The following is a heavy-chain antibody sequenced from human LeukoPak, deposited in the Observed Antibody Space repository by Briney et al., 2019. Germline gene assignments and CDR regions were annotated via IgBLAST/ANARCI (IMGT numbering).Heavy chain of an antibody. CDR3: ARSENFIAVADTFDI. J-gene: IGHJ3*02. V-gene: IGHV3-21*01. CDR1: GFTFSSYG. CDR2: ISSSSSYI. D-gene: IGHD6-19*01. Sequence: PGGSLRLSCAASGFTFSSYGMNWVRQAPGKGLEWVSSISSSSSYIYYADSVKGRFTISRDNAKNSLYLQMNSLRAGDTAVYYCARSENFIAVADTFDIWGQGTMVTVSS.